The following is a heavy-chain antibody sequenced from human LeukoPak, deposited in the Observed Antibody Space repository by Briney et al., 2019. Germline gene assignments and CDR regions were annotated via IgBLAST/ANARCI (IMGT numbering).Heavy chain of an antibody. CDR3: ARYSSSSEVYYMDV. Sequence: PGGSLRLSCAASGFTFDDYGMSWVRQAPGKGLEWVSGINWNGGSTGYADSVKGRFTISRDNAKNSLYLQKNSLRAEDTALYYCARYSSSSEVYYMDVWGKGTTVTVSS. J-gene: IGHJ6*03. V-gene: IGHV3-20*04. D-gene: IGHD6-6*01. CDR1: GFTFDDYG. CDR2: INWNGGST.